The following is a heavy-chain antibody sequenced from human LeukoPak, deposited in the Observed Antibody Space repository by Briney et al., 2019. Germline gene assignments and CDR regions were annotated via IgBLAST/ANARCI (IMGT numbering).Heavy chain of an antibody. D-gene: IGHD4-17*01. CDR1: GYTFTSYG. J-gene: IGHJ4*02. Sequence: GASVKVSCKASGYTFTSYGISWVRQAPGQGLEWMGIINPSGGSTSYAQKFQGRVTMTRDTSTSTVYMELSSLRSEDTAVYYCARRHFNDYGVAHFDYWGQGTLVTVSS. CDR3: ARRHFNDYGVAHFDY. CDR2: INPSGGST. V-gene: IGHV1-46*01.